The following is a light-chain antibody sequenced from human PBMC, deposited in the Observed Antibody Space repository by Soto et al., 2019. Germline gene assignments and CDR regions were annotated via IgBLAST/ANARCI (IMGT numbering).Light chain of an antibody. Sequence: DIKINQSPSPLSASVGDRVTITCRASQGISNYLAWYQQKPGKVPKLLIYAASALKSGVPSRFSGSGSGTDFALTISSRQPEDVAPYYCQKYNNAPPLTFGQGTRLEIK. CDR1: QGISNY. CDR2: AAS. CDR3: QKYNNAPPLT. J-gene: IGKJ5*01. V-gene: IGKV1-27*01.